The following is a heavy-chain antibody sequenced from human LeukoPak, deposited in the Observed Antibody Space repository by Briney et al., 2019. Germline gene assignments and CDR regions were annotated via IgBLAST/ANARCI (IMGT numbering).Heavy chain of an antibody. CDR3: AKDIYYDSSGYYLFDY. CDR1: GFTFSSYW. CDR2: ISGSGGST. Sequence: GGSLRLSCAASGFTFSSYWMSWVRQAPGKGLEWVSAISGSGGSTYYADSVKGRFTISRDNSKNTLYLQMNSLRAEDTAVYYCAKDIYYDSSGYYLFDYWGQGTLVTVSS. V-gene: IGHV3-23*01. D-gene: IGHD3-22*01. J-gene: IGHJ4*02.